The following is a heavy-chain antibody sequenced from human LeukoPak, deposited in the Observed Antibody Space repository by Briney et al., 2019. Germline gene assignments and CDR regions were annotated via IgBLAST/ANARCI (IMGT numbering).Heavy chain of an antibody. D-gene: IGHD2-2*01. CDR3: ASNTDCSSTSCYAKLAY. J-gene: IGHJ4*02. Sequence: PGGSLRLSCAASGFTFSSYAMHWVRQAPGKGLEYVSAISSNGGSTYYANSVKGRFTISRDNSKNTLYLQMGSLRAEDVAVYYCASNTDCSSTSCYAKLAYWGQGTLVTVSS. CDR2: ISSNGGST. CDR1: GFTFSSYA. V-gene: IGHV3-64*01.